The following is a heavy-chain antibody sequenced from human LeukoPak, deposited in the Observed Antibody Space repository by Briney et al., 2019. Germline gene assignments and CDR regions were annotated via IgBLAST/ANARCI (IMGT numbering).Heavy chain of an antibody. Sequence: GGSLRLSCAASGFTFSSYAMSWVRQAPGKGLEWVSAISGSGGSTYYADSVKGRFTISRDNSKNTLYLQMNSLRAEDTAVYYCAKDLVAAAGILARPNHDAFDIWGQGTMVPVSS. J-gene: IGHJ3*02. CDR2: ISGSGGST. V-gene: IGHV3-23*01. D-gene: IGHD6-13*01. CDR1: GFTFSSYA. CDR3: AKDLVAAAGILARPNHDAFDI.